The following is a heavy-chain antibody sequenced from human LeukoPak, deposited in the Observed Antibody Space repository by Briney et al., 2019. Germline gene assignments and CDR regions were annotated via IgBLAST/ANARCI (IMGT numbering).Heavy chain of an antibody. CDR3: AKGARLRVSCDY. Sequence: GGSLRLSCTASGFTFSSYSLNWVRQAPGKGLEWVSSISTSFTYIYYADSVKGRFTISRDNAKNSLYLQMNSLRAEDTAVYYCAKGARLRVSCDYWGQGTLVTVSS. CDR1: GFTFSSYS. D-gene: IGHD3-16*01. V-gene: IGHV3-21*04. J-gene: IGHJ4*02. CDR2: ISTSFTYI.